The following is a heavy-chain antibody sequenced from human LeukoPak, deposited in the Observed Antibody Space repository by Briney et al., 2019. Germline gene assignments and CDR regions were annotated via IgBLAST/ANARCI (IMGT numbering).Heavy chain of an antibody. Sequence: QSGGSLRLSCAPSGFTFSRHGMHWVRQAPGKGLEWVAIISNDGSRKYYAHSVEGRFTISRDNSKNTLYLQMDSLRAEDTAVYYCARDRAWNYFDYWGQRTLVTVSS. CDR2: ISNDGSRK. D-gene: IGHD3-3*01. J-gene: IGHJ4*02. V-gene: IGHV3-30*03. CDR3: ARDRAWNYFDY. CDR1: GFTFSRHG.